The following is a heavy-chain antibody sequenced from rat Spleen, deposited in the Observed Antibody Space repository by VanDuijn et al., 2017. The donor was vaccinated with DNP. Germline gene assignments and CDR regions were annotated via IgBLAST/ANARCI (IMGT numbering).Heavy chain of an antibody. V-gene: IGHV5-25*01. D-gene: IGHD1-12*03. CDR2: ITTSGTRT. CDR1: GFTFSNYY. Sequence: EVHLVESGGGLVQPGGSLKLSCAASGFTFSNYYMAWVRQAPKKGLEWVATITTSGTRTYYPDSVKGRFTISRDNAKSSLYLQMNSLKSEDTATYYCARHFYAGYYHPYAMDAWGQGTSVTVSS. J-gene: IGHJ4*01. CDR3: ARHFYAGYYHPYAMDA.